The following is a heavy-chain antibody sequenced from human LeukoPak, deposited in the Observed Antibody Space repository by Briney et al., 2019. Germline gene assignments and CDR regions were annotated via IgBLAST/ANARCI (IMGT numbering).Heavy chain of an antibody. Sequence: SETLSLTCTVSGGSISSSSYYWAWIRQPPGKGLEVIGSIYYSGNTYYNPSLKSRVTISVDRSKNQFSLKLSSMTAADTAVYYCARHPFPEGNCGSSSCYGFYYYMDVWGKGTTVTVSS. D-gene: IGHD2-2*01. CDR2: IYYSGNT. CDR3: ARHPFPEGNCGSSSCYGFYYYMDV. CDR1: GGSISSSSYY. J-gene: IGHJ6*03. V-gene: IGHV4-39*01.